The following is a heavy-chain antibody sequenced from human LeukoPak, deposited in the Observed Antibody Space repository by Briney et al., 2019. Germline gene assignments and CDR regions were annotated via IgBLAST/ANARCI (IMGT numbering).Heavy chain of an antibody. J-gene: IGHJ4*02. Sequence: PSETLSLTCTVSGGSISSYYWSWIRQPPGKGLEWIGYIYYSGSTNHNPSLTSRVTISLDTSKNQFSLKLSSVTAADTAVYYCARRRGNFWSDYYAFDYWGLGTLVTISS. CDR2: IYYSGST. CDR3: ARRRGNFWSDYYAFDY. CDR1: GGSISSYY. D-gene: IGHD3-3*01. V-gene: IGHV4-59*08.